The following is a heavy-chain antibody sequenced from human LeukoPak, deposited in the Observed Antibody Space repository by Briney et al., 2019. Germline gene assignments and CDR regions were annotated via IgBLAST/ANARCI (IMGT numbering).Heavy chain of an antibody. CDR3: ARSCSSTSCYTVGHWFDP. CDR2: IIPIFGTA. J-gene: IGHJ5*02. V-gene: IGHV1-69*05. Sequence: ASVKFSCKASGGTFSSYAISWVRQAPGQGHAWMGGIIPIFGTANYAQKFQGRVTITTDESTSTAYMELSSLRSEDTAVYYCARSCSSTSCYTVGHWFDPWGQGTLVTVSS. D-gene: IGHD2-2*02. CDR1: GGTFSSYA.